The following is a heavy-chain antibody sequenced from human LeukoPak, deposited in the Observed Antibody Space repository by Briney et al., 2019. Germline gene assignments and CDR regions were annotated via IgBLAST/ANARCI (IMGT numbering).Heavy chain of an antibody. J-gene: IGHJ5*01. CDR2: IYDDGNT. Sequence: GGSLRLSCAASGFTVNSNYMSWVRQAPGKGLEWVSVIYDDGNTYYADSARGRFTISRDISKNTLSLQMNSLRAEDTAVYYCAKMIGYCTSIGCFPCIISQTFDSWGQGTVVTVSS. D-gene: IGHD2-2*01. V-gene: IGHV3-53*01. CDR3: AKMIGYCTSIGCFPCIISQTFDS. CDR1: GFTVNSNY.